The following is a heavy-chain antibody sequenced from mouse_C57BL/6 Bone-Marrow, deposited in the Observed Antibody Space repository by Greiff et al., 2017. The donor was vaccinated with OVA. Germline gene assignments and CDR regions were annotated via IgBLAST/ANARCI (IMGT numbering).Heavy chain of an antibody. CDR3: ARDPVYYGSSYYFDY. Sequence: VQLKESGPSLVRPSQTLSLTCTVTGFSINSDCYWIWIRQFPGNKLEYIGYTFYSGITYYNPSLESRTYITRDTSKNQFSLKLSSVTTEDTATYYCARDPVYYGSSYYFDYWGQGTTLTVSS. CDR1: GFSINSDCY. J-gene: IGHJ2*01. V-gene: IGHV3-3*01. CDR2: TFYSGIT. D-gene: IGHD1-1*01.